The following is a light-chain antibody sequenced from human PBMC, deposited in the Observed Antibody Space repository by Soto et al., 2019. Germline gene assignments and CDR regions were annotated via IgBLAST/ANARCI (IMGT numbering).Light chain of an antibody. Sequence: EIVLTQSPGTLSLSPGERATLSCRASQSFSSRYLAWYQQRPGQAPRLLIYGASTRATGIPDRFSASGSGTDFTLTISRLEPEDFAVYYCQQYGAALPWAFGQGTKVDI. CDR2: GAS. J-gene: IGKJ1*01. CDR3: QQYGAALPWA. V-gene: IGKV3-20*01. CDR1: QSFSSRY.